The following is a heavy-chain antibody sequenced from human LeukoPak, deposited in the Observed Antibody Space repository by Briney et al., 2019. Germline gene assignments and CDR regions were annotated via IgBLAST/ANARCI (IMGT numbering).Heavy chain of an antibody. J-gene: IGHJ4*02. Sequence: GGSLRLSCAASGFTVSSNYMSWVRQAPGKGLEWVSVIYSGGSTYYADSVKGRFTISRDNSKNTLYLQMNSLRAEDTAVYYCARYSPRTGRYFDWLLFDYWGQGTLVTVSS. CDR3: ARYSPRTGRYFDWLLFDY. CDR1: GFTVSSNY. V-gene: IGHV3-66*01. D-gene: IGHD3-9*01. CDR2: IYSGGST.